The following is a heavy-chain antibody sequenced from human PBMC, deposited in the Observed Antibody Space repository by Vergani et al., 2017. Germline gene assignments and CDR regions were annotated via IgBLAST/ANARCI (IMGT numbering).Heavy chain of an antibody. CDR1: GFTFSSYS. D-gene: IGHD3-22*01. CDR3: ARAYDSSGYWVYYYGMDV. Sequence: EVQLVESGGGRVKPGGSLRLSCAASGFTFSSYSMNGVRQAPGKGLEWVSLISSSSSYIYYADSVKGRFTISRDNAKNSLYLQMNSLRAEDTAVYYCARAYDSSGYWVYYYGMDVWGQGTTVTVSS. J-gene: IGHJ6*02. CDR2: ISSSSSYI. V-gene: IGHV3-21*01.